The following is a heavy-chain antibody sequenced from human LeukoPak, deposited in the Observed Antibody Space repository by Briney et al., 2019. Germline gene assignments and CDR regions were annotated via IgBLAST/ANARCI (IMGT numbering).Heavy chain of an antibody. CDR1: GFTFSSYW. Sequence: PGGSLRLSCAASGFTFSSYWMHWVRQAPGKGLGWVSRINSDGSSTSYADSVKGRFTISRDNAKNTLYLQMNSLRAEDTAVFYCAKEGDSSSWNGISYYYYYMDVWGKGTTVTVSS. D-gene: IGHD6-13*01. J-gene: IGHJ6*03. CDR3: AKEGDSSSWNGISYYYYYMDV. V-gene: IGHV3-74*01. CDR2: INSDGSST.